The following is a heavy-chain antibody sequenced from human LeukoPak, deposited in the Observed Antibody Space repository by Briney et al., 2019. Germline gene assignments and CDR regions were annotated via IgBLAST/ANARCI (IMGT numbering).Heavy chain of an antibody. D-gene: IGHD3-22*01. CDR3: AGNPRHSSGYYFAY. Sequence: ASAKVSCTASGYTFTGYYMNWVRQAPGHGLESMGWINPTSGGTNYAKTFQGRVTMTRDTSISIAHMELIRLRCDGTSACYCAGNPRHSSGYYFAYWGQGTLVTVSS. CDR2: INPTSGGT. J-gene: IGHJ4*02. V-gene: IGHV1-2*02. CDR1: GYTFTGYY.